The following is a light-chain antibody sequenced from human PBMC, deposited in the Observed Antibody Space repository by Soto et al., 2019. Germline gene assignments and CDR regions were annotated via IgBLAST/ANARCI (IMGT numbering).Light chain of an antibody. CDR2: GAS. CDR1: QSISDT. V-gene: IGKV3-20*01. J-gene: IGKJ5*01. Sequence: ILLTQSPCTLSLSPGERATLSCRASQSISDTLAWYQQKPGQAPRILISGASSRATGIPDRFSGSGSGTDFTLTISRLEPEDFEVYYCQQYGISPITFGQGTRLEIK. CDR3: QQYGISPIT.